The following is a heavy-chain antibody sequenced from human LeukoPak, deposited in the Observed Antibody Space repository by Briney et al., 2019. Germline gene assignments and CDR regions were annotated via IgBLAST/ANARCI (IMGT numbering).Heavy chain of an antibody. Sequence: GASVKVSCKASGYTFTSYDINWVRQATGQGLEWMGWMNPNSGNTGYAQKFQGRVTITRNTSISTAYMELSSLRSEDTVAYYCACGLQSGKTDYWGQGTLVTVSS. CDR2: MNPNSGNT. CDR3: ACGLQSGKTDY. D-gene: IGHD4-11*01. J-gene: IGHJ4*02. CDR1: GYTFTSYD. V-gene: IGHV1-8*03.